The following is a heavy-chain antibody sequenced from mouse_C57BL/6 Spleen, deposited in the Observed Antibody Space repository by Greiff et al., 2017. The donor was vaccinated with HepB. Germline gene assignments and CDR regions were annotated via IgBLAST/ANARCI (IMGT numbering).Heavy chain of an antibody. CDR3: ARGGVATSGPSMDY. V-gene: IGHV1-22*01. Sequence: EVQLQQSGPELVKPGASVKMSCKASGYTFTDYNMHWVKQSHGKSLEWIGYINPNNGGTSYNQKFKGKATLTVNKYSSTAYMELRSLTSEDSAVYYCARGGVATSGPSMDYWGQGTSVTVSS. CDR2: INPNNGGT. D-gene: IGHD3-1*01. CDR1: GYTFTDYN. J-gene: IGHJ4*01.